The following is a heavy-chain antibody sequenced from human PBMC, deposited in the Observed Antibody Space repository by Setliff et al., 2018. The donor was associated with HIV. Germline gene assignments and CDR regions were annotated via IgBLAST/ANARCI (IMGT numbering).Heavy chain of an antibody. CDR3: TRAFPPMIPAAFDI. V-gene: IGHV1-46*01. J-gene: IGHJ3*02. CDR2: INPSDGIP. Sequence: GASLKVSCKASGFSFSRHYMHWVRQAPGEGLEWVAMINPSDGIPSYAQKFQDRVVVTRDMSRSIVYMELSSLLSEDTAVYFCTRAFPPMIPAAFDIWGLGTLVTVS. CDR1: GFSFSRHY. D-gene: IGHD3-16*01.